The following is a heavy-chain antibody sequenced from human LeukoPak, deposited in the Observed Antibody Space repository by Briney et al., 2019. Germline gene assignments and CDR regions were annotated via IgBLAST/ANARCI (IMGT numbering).Heavy chain of an antibody. CDR2: IYTSGST. Sequence: PETLSLTCTVSGGSISSYYWSWIRQPPGKGLEWIGYIYTSGSTNYNPSLKSRVTISVDTSKNQFSLTLSSVTAADTAVYYCARHQTEGMKWLYTYYMDVWGKGTTVTVSS. V-gene: IGHV4-4*09. CDR3: ARHQTEGMKWLYTYYMDV. CDR1: GGSISSYY. D-gene: IGHD3-22*01. J-gene: IGHJ6*03.